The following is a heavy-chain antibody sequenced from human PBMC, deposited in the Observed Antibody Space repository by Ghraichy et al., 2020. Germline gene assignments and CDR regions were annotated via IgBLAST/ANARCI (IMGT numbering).Heavy chain of an antibody. Sequence: ASVKVSCKASGYTFTSYSMHWVRLVPGHGPEWMGWIDGATDHTKYSQKFQGRVTLSRDTSASTGYLEISSLRSEDTALYYCTRDSHWGPDFWGQGTLVTVSS. V-gene: IGHV1-3*01. CDR1: GYTFTSYS. CDR3: TRDSHWGPDF. J-gene: IGHJ4*02. D-gene: IGHD7-27*01. CDR2: IDGATDHT.